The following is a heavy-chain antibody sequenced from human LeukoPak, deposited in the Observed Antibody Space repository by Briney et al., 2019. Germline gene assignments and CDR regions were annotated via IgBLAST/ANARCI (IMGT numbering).Heavy chain of an antibody. CDR2: IYYSGST. V-gene: IGHV4-59*01. D-gene: IGHD6-13*01. Sequence: SETLSLTCTVSGGSISSYYWSWIRQPPGKGLEWIGYIYYSGSTNYNPSLKSRVTISVDTSKNQFSLKLSSVTAADTAVYYCAREKQLVDRYYYYGMDVWGQGTTVTVSS. CDR1: GGSISSYY. J-gene: IGHJ6*02. CDR3: AREKQLVDRYYYYGMDV.